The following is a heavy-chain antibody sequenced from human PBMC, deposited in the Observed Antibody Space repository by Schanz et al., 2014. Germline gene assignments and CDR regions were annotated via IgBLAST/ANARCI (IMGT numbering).Heavy chain of an antibody. J-gene: IGHJ4*02. CDR1: GFSFSTYA. D-gene: IGHD6-13*01. Sequence: QVQLVESGGGVVQPGRSLRLSCAASGFSFSTYAMHWVRQAPGKGLEWVAVILYDGSKTYYADSIKGRFTVSRDNSKTTVFLQMNSLRAEDTAVYYCARGYSNIWSPMAYWGQGTLVAVSS. CDR2: ILYDGSKT. V-gene: IGHV3-33*08. CDR3: ARGYSNIWSPMAY.